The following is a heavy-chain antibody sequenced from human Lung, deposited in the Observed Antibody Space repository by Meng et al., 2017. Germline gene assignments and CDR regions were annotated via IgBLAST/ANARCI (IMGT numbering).Heavy chain of an antibody. V-gene: IGHV4-34*01. J-gene: IGHJ4*02. Sequence: QVQLQQWGAGLLKPSETLSLTCVVSGGSFSDYYWSRIRQPPGKGLEWIGEINHSGSTNYNPSLESRATISVDTSQNNLSLKLSSMTAADSAVYYCARGPTTMAHDFDYWGQGTLVTVSS. CDR2: INHSGST. D-gene: IGHD4-11*01. CDR3: ARGPTTMAHDFDY. CDR1: GGSFSDYY.